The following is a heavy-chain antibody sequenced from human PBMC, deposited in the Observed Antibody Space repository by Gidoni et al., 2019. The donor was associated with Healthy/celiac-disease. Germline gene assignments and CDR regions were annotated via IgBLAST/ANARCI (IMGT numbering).Heavy chain of an antibody. CDR3: ARARNTYYYDSSGYPDY. Sequence: EVQLVESGGGLVQPGGSLRLSCAASGFTVGSNYMSWVRQAPGKGLEWVSVIYSGGSTYYADSVKGRFTISRDNSKNTLYLQMNSLRAEDTAVYYCARARNTYYYDSSGYPDYWGQGTLVTVSS. CDR1: GFTVGSNY. CDR2: IYSGGST. J-gene: IGHJ4*02. V-gene: IGHV3-66*01. D-gene: IGHD3-22*01.